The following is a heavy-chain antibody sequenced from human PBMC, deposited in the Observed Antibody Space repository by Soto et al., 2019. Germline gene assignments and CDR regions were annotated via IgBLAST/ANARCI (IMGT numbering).Heavy chain of an antibody. J-gene: IGHJ3*02. Sequence: GGSLRLSCAASGFTFSNAWMSWVRQAPGKGLEWVGRIKSKTDGGTTDYAAPVKGRFTISRDDSKNTLYLQMNSLKTEDTAVYYCAKDRGRPDAFNIWGQGTMVTVSS. CDR1: GFTFSNAW. CDR3: AKDRGRPDAFNI. V-gene: IGHV3-15*01. D-gene: IGHD3-10*01. CDR2: IKSKTDGGTT.